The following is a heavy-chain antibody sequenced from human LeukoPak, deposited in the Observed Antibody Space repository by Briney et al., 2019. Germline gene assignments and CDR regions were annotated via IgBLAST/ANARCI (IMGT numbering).Heavy chain of an antibody. CDR3: ARGAVTTQQSLFDY. J-gene: IGHJ4*02. V-gene: IGHV1-18*01. D-gene: IGHD4-17*01. CDR1: GYTFTSYG. Sequence: ASVKVSCKSSGYTFTSYGISWVRQAPGQGRERMGWISAYNGNTNYAQKLQGRVTMTTDTSTSTAYMELRSLRSDDTAVYYCARGAVTTQQSLFDYWGQGTLVTVSS. CDR2: ISAYNGNT.